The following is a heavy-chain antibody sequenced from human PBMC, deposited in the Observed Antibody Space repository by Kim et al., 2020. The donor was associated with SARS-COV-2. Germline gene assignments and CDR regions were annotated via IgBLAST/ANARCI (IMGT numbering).Heavy chain of an antibody. V-gene: IGHV3-53*01. J-gene: IGHJ4*02. CDR2: IYRDGRT. CDR3: ARWNDYYAAGSSFEY. Sequence: GGSLRLSCAASGFSVSNNYMSWVRQAPGKGLEWVSDIYRDGRTYYTDSVEGRFTISRDTAKNTLFLQMNSLRAEDTAVYYCARWNDYYAAGSSFEYWGQG. CDR1: GFSVSNNY. D-gene: IGHD3-10*01.